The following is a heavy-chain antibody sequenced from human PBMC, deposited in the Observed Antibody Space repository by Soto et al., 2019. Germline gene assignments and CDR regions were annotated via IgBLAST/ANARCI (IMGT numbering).Heavy chain of an antibody. CDR1: GGTFSTYT. CDR3: SIGSWSAETFDV. V-gene: IGHV1-69*02. CDR2: IIPMLTVT. D-gene: IGHD2-2*01. J-gene: IGHJ3*01. Sequence: QVHLEQSGAEVKKPGSSVKVSCKAAGGTFSTYTLIWVRQAPGQGLEWMGRIIPMLTVTNSAQKFQGRVTLTADKSTSTAFMELTSLTSEGTAVYYCSIGSWSAETFDVWGQGTMVTVSS.